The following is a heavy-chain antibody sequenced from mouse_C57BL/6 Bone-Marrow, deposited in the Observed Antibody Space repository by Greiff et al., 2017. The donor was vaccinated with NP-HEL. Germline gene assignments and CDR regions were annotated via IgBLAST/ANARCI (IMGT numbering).Heavy chain of an antibody. CDR3: ARSGFTTVVANFDD. V-gene: IGHV7-3*01. D-gene: IGHD1-1*01. CDR2: IRNKANGYTT. J-gene: IGHJ2*01. Sequence: EVNLVESGGGLVQPGGSLSLSCAASGFTFTDYYMSWVRQPPGKALEWLGFIRNKANGYTTEYSASVKGRFTISRDTSQSVLYLQMKDLRAEDSATYDCARSGFTTVVANFDDWGQGTTLTVSS. CDR1: GFTFTDYY.